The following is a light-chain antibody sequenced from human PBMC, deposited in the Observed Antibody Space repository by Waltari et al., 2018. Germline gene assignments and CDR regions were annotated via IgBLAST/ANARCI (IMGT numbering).Light chain of an antibody. CDR1: SGHSTNV. J-gene: IGLJ3*02. CDR2: VNSDGSH. V-gene: IGLV4-69*01. CDR3: QTGGHGTWV. Sequence: QLVLTQSPSASASLGASVKLTCTLSSGHSTNVLAWLQKRPDKGPRFVMKVNSDGSHNKGDEIPDRFSGSSSGAERYRTISSLQSEDEADYYCQTGGHGTWVFGGGTKLTVL.